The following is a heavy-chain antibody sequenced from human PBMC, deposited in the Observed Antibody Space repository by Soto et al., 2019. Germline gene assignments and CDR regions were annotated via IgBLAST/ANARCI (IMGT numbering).Heavy chain of an antibody. CDR2: IYYSGST. J-gene: IGHJ6*02. CDR1: GGSISSYY. V-gene: IGHV4-59*01. Sequence: LSLTCTVSGGSISSYYWSWIRQPPGKGLEWIGYIYYSGSTNYNPSLKSRVTISVDTSKNQFSLKLSSVTAADTAVYYCERDHSSWYPYYGMDVWGQGTTVTVSS. CDR3: ERDHSSWYPYYGMDV. D-gene: IGHD6-13*01.